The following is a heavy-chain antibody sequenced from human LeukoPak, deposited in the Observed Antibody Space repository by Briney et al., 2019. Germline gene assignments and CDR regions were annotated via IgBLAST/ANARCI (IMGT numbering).Heavy chain of an antibody. J-gene: IGHJ6*03. CDR2: ISGSGGNT. Sequence: PGGSLRLSCAASGFTFSSYAMSWVRQAPGKGLEWVSAISGSGGNTYYADSVKGRFTISRDNSKNTLYLQMNSLRAEDTAVYYCAKAGELLVYYYYYYMDVWGKGTTVTVSS. CDR1: GFTFSSYA. D-gene: IGHD3-16*01. CDR3: AKAGELLVYYYYYYMDV. V-gene: IGHV3-23*01.